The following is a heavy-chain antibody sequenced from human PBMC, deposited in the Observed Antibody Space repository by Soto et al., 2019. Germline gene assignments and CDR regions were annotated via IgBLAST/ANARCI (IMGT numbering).Heavy chain of an antibody. V-gene: IGHV1-18*01. D-gene: IGHD2-21*01. CDR2: TRAYNGNT. Sequence: QVQLVQSGAEVKKPGASVKVSCKASGYTFTSYGISWVRQAPGQGLEWMGWTRAYNGNTKHAQTLQGRVTMTTDTSTSTAYMELRSLRSDDTAVYYCARDSGIVVVIAQPDYWGQGTLVTVSS. CDR3: ARDSGIVVVIAQPDY. J-gene: IGHJ4*02. CDR1: GYTFTSYG.